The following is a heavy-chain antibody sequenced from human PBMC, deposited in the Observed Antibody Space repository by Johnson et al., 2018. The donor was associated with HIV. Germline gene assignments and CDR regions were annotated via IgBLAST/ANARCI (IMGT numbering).Heavy chain of an antibody. CDR1: GFTFSSYA. Sequence: QMQLVESGGGVVQPGRSLRLSCAASGFTFSSYAIHWVRQAPGKGLEWVAVISYDGSNKYYADSVKGRFTISRDNSKNTLYLQMNSLRAEDTAVFYCARGLRLNYYDNSGQHAFDIWGQGTMVTVSS. J-gene: IGHJ3*02. V-gene: IGHV3-30-3*01. CDR3: ARGLRLNYYDNSGQHAFDI. D-gene: IGHD3-22*01. CDR2: ISYDGSNK.